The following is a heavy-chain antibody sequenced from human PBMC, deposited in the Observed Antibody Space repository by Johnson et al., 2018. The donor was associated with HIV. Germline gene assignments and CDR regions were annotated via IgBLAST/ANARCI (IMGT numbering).Heavy chain of an antibody. CDR3: ARGRKTVTTVRPSAFDI. Sequence: QVQLVESGGGVVQPGGSLRLSCAASGFTFSSYGMHWVRQAPGKGLEWVAVISYDGSNKYYADSVKCRFTISRDNSKNTLYLQMNSLRAEDTAVYYCARGRKTVTTVRPSAFDIWGQGTMVTVSS. J-gene: IGHJ3*02. CDR2: ISYDGSNK. V-gene: IGHV3-30*19. D-gene: IGHD4-17*01. CDR1: GFTFSSYG.